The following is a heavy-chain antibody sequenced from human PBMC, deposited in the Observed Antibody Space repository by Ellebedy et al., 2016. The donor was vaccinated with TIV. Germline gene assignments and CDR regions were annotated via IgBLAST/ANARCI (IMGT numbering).Heavy chain of an antibody. Sequence: ASVKVSCKASGYTFTGYYMHWVRQVPGQGLEWMGWINPNSGGTKYAQNFQGWVTMTRDTSISTAYIELSRLTSDDTAMYYCARRGYSSGPYWAFDTWGQGTLVTVPS. CDR2: INPNSGGT. J-gene: IGHJ3*02. D-gene: IGHD6-19*01. CDR3: ARRGYSSGPYWAFDT. V-gene: IGHV1-2*04. CDR1: GYTFTGYY.